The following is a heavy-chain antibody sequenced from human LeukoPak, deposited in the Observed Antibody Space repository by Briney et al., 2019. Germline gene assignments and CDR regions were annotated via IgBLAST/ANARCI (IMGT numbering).Heavy chain of an antibody. Sequence: PGGSLRLSCAASGFTFSSYAMSWVRQAPGKGLEWVSAISGSGGSTYYADSVKGRFTISRDNSKNTLYLQMNSLRAEDTAVYYCAKGKSRLSGWQLLGYWGQGTLVTVSS. D-gene: IGHD6-19*01. J-gene: IGHJ4*02. V-gene: IGHV3-23*01. CDR1: GFTFSSYA. CDR3: AKGKSRLSGWQLLGY. CDR2: ISGSGGST.